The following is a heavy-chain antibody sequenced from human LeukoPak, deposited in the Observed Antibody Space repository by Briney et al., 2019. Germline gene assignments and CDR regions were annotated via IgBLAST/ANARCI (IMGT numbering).Heavy chain of an antibody. J-gene: IGHJ3*02. CDR1: GGSFSGYY. CDR2: INHSGST. D-gene: IGHD5-18*01. Sequence: NPSETLSLTCAVYGGSFSGYYWSWIRQPPGKGLEWIGEINHSGSTNYNPSLKSRVTISVDTSKNQFSLKLSSVTAADTAVYYCARVKYSYGRRSGAFDIWGQGTMVTVSS. CDR3: ARVKYSYGRRSGAFDI. V-gene: IGHV4-34*01.